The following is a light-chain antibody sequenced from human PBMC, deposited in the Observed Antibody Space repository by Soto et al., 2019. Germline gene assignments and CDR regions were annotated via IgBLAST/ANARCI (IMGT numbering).Light chain of an antibody. CDR1: SSDVGGYKF. CDR3: SSYPTTSTIEV. Sequence: QSVLTQPASVSGSPGQSITISCTGTSSDVGGYKFVSWYQQHPGKVPRLMIYEVSNRPSGVSNRFSGSKSGNTASLTISGLQAEDEADYYCSSYPTTSTIEVFGPGTKVTVL. V-gene: IGLV2-14*01. J-gene: IGLJ1*01. CDR2: EVS.